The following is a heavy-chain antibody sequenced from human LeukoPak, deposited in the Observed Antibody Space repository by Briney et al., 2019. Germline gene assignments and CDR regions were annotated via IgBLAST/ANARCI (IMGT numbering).Heavy chain of an antibody. Sequence: SQTLSLTCTVSRGSISGSIRSFYWSWLRQPPGKGLEWIGYISSSGSTNDNPSLRSRVTISLDASKNQFFLTLSSVSAADTALYYCARIPLAYSGAYYFDYWGQGTLVTVSP. CDR3: ARIPLAYSGAYYFDY. J-gene: IGHJ4*02. D-gene: IGHD1-26*01. CDR2: ISSSGST. V-gene: IGHV4-61*09. CDR1: RGSISGSIRSFY.